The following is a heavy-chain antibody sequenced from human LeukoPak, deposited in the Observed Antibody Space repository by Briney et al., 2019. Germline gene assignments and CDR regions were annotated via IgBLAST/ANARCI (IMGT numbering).Heavy chain of an antibody. Sequence: PGGSLRLSCAASGFTFTDYYMTWIRQAPGKGLEWLSSISRTGSTISYADSVKGRFTISRDNAKNSVYLQMNSLRADDTAVYYCASTHGSGSYYPYWGQGTLVTVSS. J-gene: IGHJ4*02. CDR2: ISRTGSTI. V-gene: IGHV3-11*01. D-gene: IGHD3-10*01. CDR1: GFTFTDYY. CDR3: ASTHGSGSYYPY.